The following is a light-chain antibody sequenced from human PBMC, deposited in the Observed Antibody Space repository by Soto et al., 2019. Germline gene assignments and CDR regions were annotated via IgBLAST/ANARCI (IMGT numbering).Light chain of an antibody. Sequence: QSVLTQPASVSGSPGQSITISCTGSSSDVGEYNYVPWYQQHPGKAPRLIIYDVSDRPSGVSNRFSGSKSGNTASLTITGLQAEDEADYHCTSYTSSSALDVVFGGGTKLTVL. V-gene: IGLV2-14*01. CDR1: SSDVGEYNY. CDR2: DVS. CDR3: TSYTSSSALDVV. J-gene: IGLJ2*01.